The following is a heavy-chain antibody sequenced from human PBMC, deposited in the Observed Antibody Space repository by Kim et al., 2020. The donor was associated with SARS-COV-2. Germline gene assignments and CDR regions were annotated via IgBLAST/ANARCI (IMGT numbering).Heavy chain of an antibody. J-gene: IGHJ4*02. CDR1: GFTFSSYG. V-gene: IGHV3-33*01. CDR2: IWYDGSNK. D-gene: IGHD3-22*01. CDR3: ARDLANYYDSSGRGV. Sequence: GGSLRLSCAASGFTFSSYGMHWVRQAPGKGLEWVAVIWYDGSNKYYADSVKGRFTISRDNSKNMLYLQMNSLRAEDTAVYYCARDLANYYDSSGRGVWGQGTLVTVSS.